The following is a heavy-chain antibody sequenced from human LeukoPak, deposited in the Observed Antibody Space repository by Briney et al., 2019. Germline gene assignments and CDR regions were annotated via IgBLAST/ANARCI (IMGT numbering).Heavy chain of an antibody. CDR2: ISGSGGST. V-gene: IGHV3-23*01. Sequence: GGSLRRSCAASGFTFSSCAMSWVRQAPGKGLEWVSAISGSGGSTYYADSVKGRFTISRDNSKNTLYLQMNSLRAEDTAVYYCARRQTYYYDSSGYLFDYWGQGTLVTVSS. CDR3: ARRQTYYYDSSGYLFDY. CDR1: GFTFSSCA. J-gene: IGHJ4*02. D-gene: IGHD3-22*01.